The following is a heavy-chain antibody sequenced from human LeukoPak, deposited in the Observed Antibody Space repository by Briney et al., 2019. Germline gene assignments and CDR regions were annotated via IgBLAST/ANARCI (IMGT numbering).Heavy chain of an antibody. CDR2: MYYSGST. D-gene: IGHD4-23*01. J-gene: IGHJ4*02. V-gene: IGHV4-59*08. Sequence: SETLSLTCTVSGGSISGYYWSWIRQPPGKGLEWIGYMYYSGSTNYNPSLRSRVTISVDTSKNQFSLKLSSVTAADTAVYYCARRGGHGGSFDYWGQGTLVTVSS. CDR1: GGSISGYY. CDR3: ARRGGHGGSFDY.